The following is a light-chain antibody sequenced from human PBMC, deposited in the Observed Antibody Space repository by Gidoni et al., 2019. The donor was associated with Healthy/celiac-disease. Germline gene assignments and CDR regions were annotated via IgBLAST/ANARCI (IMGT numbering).Light chain of an antibody. J-gene: IGKJ3*01. CDR2: AAS. CDR1: QGISSY. Sequence: DMQLIQSPSFLSASVVDRVTITCRASQGISSYLAWYQQKTGIAPKLLIYAASTLQSGVPTRFSGSGSGTAFTLTISSLQPEEFATYYCQQLNSYPFTFGPGTKVDIK. V-gene: IGKV1-9*01. CDR3: QQLNSYPFT.